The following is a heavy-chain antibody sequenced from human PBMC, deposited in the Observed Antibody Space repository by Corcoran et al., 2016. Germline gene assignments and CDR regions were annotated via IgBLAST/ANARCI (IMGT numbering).Heavy chain of an antibody. CDR3: ARDRVEEAVAGLGWFDP. J-gene: IGHJ5*02. CDR1: GGTFSSYA. CDR2: LSPIFGTA. V-gene: IGHV1-69*06. Sequence: QVQLVQSGAEVKKPGSSVKVSCKASGGTFSSYAISWVRQAPGQGLEWMGGLSPIFGTANYAQKFQGRVTITADKYTSTAYMELSSLTSEDTAVYYCARDRVEEAVAGLGWFDPWGQGTLVTVSS. D-gene: IGHD6-19*01.